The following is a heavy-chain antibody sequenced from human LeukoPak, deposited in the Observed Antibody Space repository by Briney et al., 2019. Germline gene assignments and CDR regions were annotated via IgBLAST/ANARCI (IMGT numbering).Heavy chain of an antibody. CDR2: IKQDGSEK. V-gene: IGHV3-7*05. D-gene: IGHD1-1*01. CDR1: GFTFSSYW. Sequence: PGGSLSLSCPASGFTFSSYWLSWVRQAPGKGLQWLANIKQDGSEKYYVDSVKGRFTISRDNAKNSLYLQMNSLRAEDTAVYYCTRDRSGQDWGQGTLVTVSS. CDR3: TRDRSGQD. J-gene: IGHJ4*02.